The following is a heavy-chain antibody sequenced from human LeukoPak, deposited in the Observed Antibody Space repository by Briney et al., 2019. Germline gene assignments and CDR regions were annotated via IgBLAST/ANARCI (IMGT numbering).Heavy chain of an antibody. V-gene: IGHV1-2*02. J-gene: IGHJ6*02. CDR1: GYTFTGYY. Sequence: ASVKVSCKASGYTFTGYYMHWVRQAPGQGLEWMGWINPNSGGTNYAQKFQGRVTMTRDASISTAYIELSRLRSDDTAVYCCARSLEVALIGGMDVWGQGTTVTVSS. CDR2: INPNSGGT. D-gene: IGHD3-16*01. CDR3: ARSLEVALIGGMDV.